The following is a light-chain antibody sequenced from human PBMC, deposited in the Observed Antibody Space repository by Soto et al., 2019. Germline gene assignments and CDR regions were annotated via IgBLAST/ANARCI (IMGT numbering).Light chain of an antibody. V-gene: IGKV3-15*01. CDR2: GAS. CDR3: QQYNNWPPIT. J-gene: IGKJ5*01. CDR1: HSVSDS. Sequence: EIVMTQSPATLSVSPGERATLSCRASHSVSDSLAWYQQKPGQAPRLLIYGASTRATGVPARFSGSGSGTEFTLTISSLQSEDFAVYYCQQYNNWPPITFGQGTRLEIK.